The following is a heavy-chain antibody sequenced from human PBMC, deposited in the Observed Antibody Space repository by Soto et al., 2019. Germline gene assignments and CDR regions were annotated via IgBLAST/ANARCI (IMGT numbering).Heavy chain of an antibody. Sequence: EVQLVESGGGLVKPGGSLRLSCAASGFTFSNAWMHWVRQAPVKGLEWVGRIKSKTDGWTTDYAAPVNGRFTISRDDSKNTLYLQMNSLKTEDTAVDYCTIPGRTYYYDSSGYYYHAYYGMDVWGQGTTVTVSS. J-gene: IGHJ6*02. V-gene: IGHV3-15*07. CDR3: TIPGRTYYYDSSGYYYHAYYGMDV. D-gene: IGHD3-22*01. CDR1: GFTFSNAW. CDR2: IKSKTDGWTT.